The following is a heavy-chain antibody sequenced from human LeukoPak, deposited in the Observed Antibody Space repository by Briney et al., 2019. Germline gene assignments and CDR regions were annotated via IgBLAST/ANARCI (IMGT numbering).Heavy chain of an antibody. CDR1: GGSFSGYY. V-gene: IGHV4-34*01. CDR3: ARGPLVYGSGSYFPYYFDY. CDR2: INHSGST. Sequence: SGTLSLTCAVYGGSFSGYYWSWIRQPPGKGLEWIGEINHSGSTNYNPSLKSRVTISVDTSKNQFSLKLSSVTAADTAVYYCARGPLVYGSGSYFPYYFDYWGQGTLVTVSS. D-gene: IGHD3-10*01. J-gene: IGHJ4*02.